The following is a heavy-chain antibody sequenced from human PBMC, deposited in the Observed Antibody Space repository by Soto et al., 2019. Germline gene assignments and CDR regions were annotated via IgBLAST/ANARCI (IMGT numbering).Heavy chain of an antibody. D-gene: IGHD4-17*01. CDR1: GFTFNSFG. CDR3: AKPLDGDLMGPDSVHS. Sequence: EVLVVESGGGLVQPGGSLRLSCAASGFTFNSFGMNWVRQAPGKGLEWVSYINSGGATMYYADSVKGRFTISRDNAQNSLYLHMNSLRAEDTAVYYCAKPLDGDLMGPDSVHSWGQGTMVTVSS. V-gene: IGHV3-48*01. CDR2: INSGGATM. J-gene: IGHJ3*02.